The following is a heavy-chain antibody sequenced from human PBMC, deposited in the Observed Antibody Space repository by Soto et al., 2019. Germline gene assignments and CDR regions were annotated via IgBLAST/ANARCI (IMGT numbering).Heavy chain of an antibody. CDR1: GGTISSYY. CDR2: IYYSGST. Sequence: SETMSLTSTVSGGTISSYYWSWIRKNPGKGLEWIGYIYYSGSTSYNPSLKSRVTISVDTSKNQFSLKLSSVTAADTAVYYCARDKEDYYYYYAMDVWGQGTTVTVSS. J-gene: IGHJ6*02. CDR3: ARDKEDYYYYYAMDV. V-gene: IGHV4-59*01.